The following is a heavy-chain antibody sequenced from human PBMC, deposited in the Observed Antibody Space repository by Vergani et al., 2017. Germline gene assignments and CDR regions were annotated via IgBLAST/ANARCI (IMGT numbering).Heavy chain of an antibody. CDR3: AKKLFRSSNYDY. CDR2: ISGSGGST. V-gene: IGHV3-23*04. Sequence: EVQLVESGGGLVQPGGSLRLSCAASGFTFSTYDMHWVRQATGKGLEWVSAISGSGGSTYYADPVKGRFTISRDNSKNTLYLQMNSLRAEDTAVYYCAKKLFRSSNYDYWGQGTLVTVSS. J-gene: IGHJ4*02. CDR1: GFTFSTYD. D-gene: IGHD2-2*01.